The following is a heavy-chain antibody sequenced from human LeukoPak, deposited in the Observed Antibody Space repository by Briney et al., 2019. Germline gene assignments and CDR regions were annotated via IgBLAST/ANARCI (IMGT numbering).Heavy chain of an antibody. CDR1: GYTFTSYG. V-gene: IGHV1-18*01. J-gene: IGHJ4*02. CDR3: ARVRITIFGVVIIPNYYFDY. D-gene: IGHD3-3*01. Sequence: ASVKVSCKASGYTFTSYGISWVRQAPGQGLEWMGWISAYNGNTNYAQKLQGRVTMTTDTSTSTAYMELRSLRSDDTAVYYCARVRITIFGVVIIPNYYFDYWGQGTLVTVSS. CDR2: ISAYNGNT.